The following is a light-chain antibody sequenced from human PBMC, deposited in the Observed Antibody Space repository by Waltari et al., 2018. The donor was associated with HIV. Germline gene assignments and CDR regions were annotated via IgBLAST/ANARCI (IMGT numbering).Light chain of an antibody. CDR1: NIGSKS. Sequence: SYVLTQPPSVSVAPGKTATISCGGNNIGSKSVHWYQQKPGQAPLVVIYYDSDRPSGIPERFYGSNSENTATLTITRVEAGDEADYYCQVWDASSHHYVFGSGTKVTVL. V-gene: IGLV3-21*04. CDR3: QVWDASSHHYV. J-gene: IGLJ1*01. CDR2: YDS.